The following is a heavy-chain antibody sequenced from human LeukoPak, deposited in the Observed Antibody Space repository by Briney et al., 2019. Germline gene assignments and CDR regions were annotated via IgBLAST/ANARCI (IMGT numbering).Heavy chain of an antibody. CDR1: GGTFSSYA. CDR2: IIPIFGTA. V-gene: IGHV1-69*05. J-gene: IGHJ6*03. CDR3: AIWGRIAAAGTLNYYYYYMDV. Sequence: ASVKVSCKASGGTFSSYAISWVRQAPGQGLEWMGGIIPIFGTANYAQKFQGRVTITRNTSISTAYMELSSLRSEDTAVYYCAIWGRIAAAGTLNYYYYYMDVWGKGTTVTVSS. D-gene: IGHD6-13*01.